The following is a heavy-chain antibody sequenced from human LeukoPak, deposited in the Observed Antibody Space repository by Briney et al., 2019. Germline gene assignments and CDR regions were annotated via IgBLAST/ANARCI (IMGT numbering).Heavy chain of an antibody. CDR2: IKSKIDGGTI. J-gene: IGHJ4*02. CDR3: TTRRQDGW. V-gene: IGHV3-15*01. Sequence: GGSLRLSCVASGFAFSDAWMSWVRQAPGKGLEWVGRIKSKIDGGTIDYAAPVKGRFTISRDDSRNTLYLQMNSLKTEDTAVYYCTTRRQDGWWGQGTLVTVSS. CDR1: GFAFSDAW. D-gene: IGHD2-15*01.